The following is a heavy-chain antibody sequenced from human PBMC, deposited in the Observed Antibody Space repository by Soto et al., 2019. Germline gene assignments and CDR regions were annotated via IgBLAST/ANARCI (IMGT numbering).Heavy chain of an antibody. CDR3: ARKDSGAYGMDV. V-gene: IGHV4-31*01. CDR1: GGSISSAGYY. CDR2: IYYSGST. D-gene: IGHD2-15*01. Sequence: QVQLQESGPGLVKPSQTLSLTCTVSGGSISSAGYYWNWIRQQPGEGLEWIGYIYYSGSTFYNPSLKSLITISVDTSKNQFSLKLSSVTAADTAVYYCARKDSGAYGMDVWGQGTTVTVSS. J-gene: IGHJ6*02.